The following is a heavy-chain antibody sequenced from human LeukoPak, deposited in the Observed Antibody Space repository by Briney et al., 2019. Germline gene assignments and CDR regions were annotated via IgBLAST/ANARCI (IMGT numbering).Heavy chain of an antibody. D-gene: IGHD3-10*01. CDR3: AERGVVIRVVLVGFHKEAYYFDS. CDR1: GITLSNYG. V-gene: IGHV3-23*01. J-gene: IGHJ4*02. CDR2: ISGSGGST. Sequence: GGSLRLSCAVSGITLSNYGMSWVRQAPGKGLEWVAGISGSGGSTNYADSVKGRFTISRDNPKNTLYLQMNSLRAEDTAVYFCAERGVVIRVVLVGFHKEAYYFDSWGQGALVTVSS.